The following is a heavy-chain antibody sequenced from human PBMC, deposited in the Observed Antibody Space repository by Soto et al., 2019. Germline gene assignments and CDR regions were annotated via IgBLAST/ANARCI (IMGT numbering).Heavy chain of an antibody. Sequence: SETLPLTCAFSGCSSSSSNWWSWVRQPPGKGLEWIGEIYHSGSTNYNPSLKSRVTISVDKSKNQFSLKLSSVTAADTAVYYCARARDYYGSGSHLDYWGQGTLVTVSS. D-gene: IGHD3-10*01. CDR2: IYHSGST. CDR1: GCSSSSSNW. V-gene: IGHV4-4*02. CDR3: ARARDYYGSGSHLDY. J-gene: IGHJ4*02.